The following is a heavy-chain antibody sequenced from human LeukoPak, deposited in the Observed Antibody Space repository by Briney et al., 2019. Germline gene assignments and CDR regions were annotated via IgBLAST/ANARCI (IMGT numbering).Heavy chain of an antibody. CDR1: GGSISSYY. Sequence: SETLSLTCTVSGGSISSYYWRWIRQPPGKGLEWIGYIYYSGSTNYNPSLKSRVTISVDTSKNQFSLKLSSVTAADTAVYYCARLYSSGNWFDPWGQGTLVTVSS. D-gene: IGHD6-19*01. CDR2: IYYSGST. J-gene: IGHJ5*02. V-gene: IGHV4-59*01. CDR3: ARLYSSGNWFDP.